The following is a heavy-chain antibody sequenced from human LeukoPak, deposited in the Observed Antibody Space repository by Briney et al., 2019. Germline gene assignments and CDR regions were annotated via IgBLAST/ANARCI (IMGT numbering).Heavy chain of an antibody. V-gene: IGHV4-59*01. CDR1: GASINNYY. CDR2: SSHSGST. Sequence: SETLSLTCTVSGASINNYYWSWIRQSPEKGLDWIGYSSHSGSTHYNPSLKSRITISVDTPKIHFSLNLTSVTAADTAVYYCARDSAAGSYYYYTDVWGKGTTVTISS. D-gene: IGHD1-1*01. CDR3: ARDSAAGSYYYYTDV. J-gene: IGHJ6*03.